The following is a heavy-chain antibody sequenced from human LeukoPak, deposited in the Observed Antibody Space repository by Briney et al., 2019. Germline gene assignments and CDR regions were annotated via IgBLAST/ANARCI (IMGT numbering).Heavy chain of an antibody. CDR2: ISYDGSQV. J-gene: IGHJ4*02. CDR3: AKDDAGLPGY. Sequence: PGGYLRLSCAASGYTFINYGMHWVRQAPDKGLEWVAVISYDGSQVFYGDFVKGRFTISRDDSKDTVYLQMHSLRVEDMAVYYCAKDDAGLPGYWGQGTLVIVSS. CDR1: GYTFINYG. V-gene: IGHV3-30*18. D-gene: IGHD2-15*01.